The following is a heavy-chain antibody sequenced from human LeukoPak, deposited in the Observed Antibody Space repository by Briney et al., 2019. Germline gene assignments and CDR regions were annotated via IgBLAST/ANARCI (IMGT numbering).Heavy chain of an antibody. J-gene: IGHJ4*02. CDR1: GVSISRSSYY. V-gene: IGHV4-39*01. Sequence: SETLSLTCSVSGVSISRSSYYWGWIRQPPGKGLEWIGSIYYSGSTYYNPSLKSRVTISVDTSKNQFSLKLSSVTAGDTAVYYCASGHRPFDYWGQGTLVTVSS. CDR3: ASGHRPFDY. CDR2: IYYSGST. D-gene: IGHD1-14*01.